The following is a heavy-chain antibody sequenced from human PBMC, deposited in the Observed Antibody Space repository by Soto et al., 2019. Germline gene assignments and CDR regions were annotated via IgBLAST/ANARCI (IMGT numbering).Heavy chain of an antibody. V-gene: IGHV4-34*01. D-gene: IGHD3-3*01. CDR2: INHSGST. J-gene: IGHJ4*02. CDR3: ARGGGRFLEWFLWGRWGSGYYDFDY. Sequence: QVQLQQWGAGLLKPSETLSLTCAVYGGSFSGYYWSWIRQPPGKGLEWIGEINHSGSTNYNPSLNSRVTISGATSKNQFSLKLSFGTAADTAVYYCARGGGRFLEWFLWGRWGSGYYDFDYWGQGTLVTVSS. CDR1: GGSFSGYY.